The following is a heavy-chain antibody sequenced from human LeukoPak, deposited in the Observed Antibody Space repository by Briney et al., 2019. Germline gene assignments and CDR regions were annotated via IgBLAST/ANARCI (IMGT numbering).Heavy chain of an antibody. J-gene: IGHJ5*02. D-gene: IGHD2/OR15-2a*01. V-gene: IGHV3-30*18. CDR3: AKDSQKTISRNNWFDP. Sequence: GGSLRLSCAASGFTFSSYGMYWARQAPGKGLEWVAIISYDGSNKYYGDSVRGRFTISRDNSKNTLYLQMNSLRAEDTAVYYCAKDSQKTISRNNWFDPWGQGTLVTVSS. CDR2: ISYDGSNK. CDR1: GFTFSSYG.